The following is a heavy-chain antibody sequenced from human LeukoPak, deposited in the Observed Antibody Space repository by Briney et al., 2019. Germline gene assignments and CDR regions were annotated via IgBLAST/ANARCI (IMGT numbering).Heavy chain of an antibody. CDR1: GGSISSSSYY. CDR3: ARASRELGGYAPWELMPPFDY. V-gene: IGHV4-39*07. Sequence: SETLSLTCTVSGGSISSSSYYWGWIRQPPGKGLEWIGSIYYSGSTYYNPSLKSQVTISVDTSKNQFSLKLSSVTAEVTAVYYCARASRELGGYAPWELMPPFDYWGQGTLVTVSS. CDR2: IYYSGST. D-gene: IGHD1-7*01. J-gene: IGHJ4*02.